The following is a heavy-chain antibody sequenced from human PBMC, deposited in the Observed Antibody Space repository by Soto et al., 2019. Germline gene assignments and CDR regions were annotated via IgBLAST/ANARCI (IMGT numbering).Heavy chain of an antibody. CDR1: GFTVSSNY. CDR2: IYSGGST. J-gene: IGHJ4*02. V-gene: IGHV3-53*01. D-gene: IGHD4-17*01. CDR3: AREGTVTHFDY. Sequence: EVQLVESGGGLIQPGGSLRLSCAASGFTVSSNYMSWVRQAPGKGLEWVSVIYSGGSTYYADSVKGRFTISRDNSKNTLDLQMNILRAEDTAVYYCAREGTVTHFDYWGQGTLVTVSS.